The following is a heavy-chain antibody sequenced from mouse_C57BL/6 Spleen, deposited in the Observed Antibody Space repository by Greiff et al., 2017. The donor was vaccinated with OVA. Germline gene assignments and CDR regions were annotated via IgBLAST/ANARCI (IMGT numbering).Heavy chain of an antibody. D-gene: IGHD1-1*01. Sequence: EVHLVESGGGLVKPGGSLKLSCAASGFTFSDYGMHWVRQAPEKGLEWVAYISSGSSTIYYADTVKGRFTISRDNAKNTLFLQMTSLRSEDTAMYYCARPRYYGSSDAMDYWGQGTSVTVSS. CDR1: GFTFSDYG. CDR3: ARPRYYGSSDAMDY. V-gene: IGHV5-17*01. CDR2: ISSGSSTI. J-gene: IGHJ4*01.